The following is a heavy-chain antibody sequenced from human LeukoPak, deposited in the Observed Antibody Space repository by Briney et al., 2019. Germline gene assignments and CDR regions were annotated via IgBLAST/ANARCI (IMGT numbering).Heavy chain of an antibody. CDR3: AKDPGKAVALTEISNWFDP. CDR1: GGTFSSYA. D-gene: IGHD6-19*01. CDR2: IIPIFGTA. J-gene: IGHJ5*02. V-gene: IGHV1-69*06. Sequence: SVKVSCKASGGTFSSYAISWVRQAPGQGLEWMGGIIPIFGTANYAQKFQGRVTITADKSTSTAYMELSSLRSEDTAVYYCAKDPGKAVALTEISNWFDPWGQGTQVTVSS.